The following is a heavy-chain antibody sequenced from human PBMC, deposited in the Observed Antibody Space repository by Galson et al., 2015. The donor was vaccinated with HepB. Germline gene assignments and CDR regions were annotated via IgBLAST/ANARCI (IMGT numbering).Heavy chain of an antibody. D-gene: IGHD2-2*01. V-gene: IGHV3-7*01. Sequence: SLRLSCAASGFTFSNAWMSWVRQAPGKGLEWVGNIKQDGSEKYYADSVKGRFTISRDNAKNSLALQMKSLRVEDTAVYLCARDAYATGSLDYWGQGTLVTVSS. CDR3: ARDAYATGSLDY. CDR1: GFTFSNAW. J-gene: IGHJ4*02. CDR2: IKQDGSEK.